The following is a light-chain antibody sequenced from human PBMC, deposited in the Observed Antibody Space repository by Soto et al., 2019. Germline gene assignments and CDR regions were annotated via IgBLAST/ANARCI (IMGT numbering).Light chain of an antibody. J-gene: IGKJ3*01. CDR1: QSVLYSFNNNNY. Sequence: DIVMTQSPDSLAVYLGERATINCKSSQSVLYSFNNNNYLAWYQQKPGQPPKLLIYWASTRESGVPDRFSGSGSGTDFTLTISSLQAEDVAVYYCQQYYSIPFTFGPGTKVEIK. CDR3: QQYYSIPFT. CDR2: WAS. V-gene: IGKV4-1*01.